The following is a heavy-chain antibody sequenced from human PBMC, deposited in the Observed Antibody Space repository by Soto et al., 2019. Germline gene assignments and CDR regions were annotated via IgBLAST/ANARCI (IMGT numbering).Heavy chain of an antibody. Sequence: AAVNVSYKASGYTFTSYDINWVRQATGQGLEWMGWMNPNSGNTGYAQKFQGRVTMTTNTSISTAYMELSSLRSEDTAVYYCARGPGMETYYYYGMDVWGQGTTVTVSS. CDR1: GYTFTSYD. J-gene: IGHJ6*02. CDR2: MNPNSGNT. V-gene: IGHV1-8*01. D-gene: IGHD3-10*01. CDR3: ARGPGMETYYYYGMDV.